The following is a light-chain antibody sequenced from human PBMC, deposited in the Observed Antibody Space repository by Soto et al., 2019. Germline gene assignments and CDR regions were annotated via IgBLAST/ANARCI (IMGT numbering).Light chain of an antibody. J-gene: IGKJ5*01. CDR2: GGS. V-gene: IGKV3-20*01. Sequence: EIVLTQSPGTLSLSPGERLTLSCRPSQSVTNSYLAWYQHKPGQAPRLLIYGGSTKATGTPDRFSGSGSGTDFTLTIIRLEPEDFAVYYCQQYNNWPPITFGQGTRLEIK. CDR3: QQYNNWPPIT. CDR1: QSVTNSY.